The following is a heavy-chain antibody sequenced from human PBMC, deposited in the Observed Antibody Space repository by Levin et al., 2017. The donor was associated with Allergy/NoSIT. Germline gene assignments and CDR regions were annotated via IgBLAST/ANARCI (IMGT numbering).Heavy chain of an antibody. CDR2: IYSGGST. J-gene: IGHJ4*02. CDR1: GFTVSSNY. CDR3: ARERYGDYVDY. D-gene: IGHD4-17*01. Sequence: GESLKISCAASGFTVSSNYMSWVRQAPGKGLEWVSVIYSGGSTYYADSVKGRFTISRDNSKNTLYLQMNSLRAEDTAVYYCARERYGDYVDYWGQGTLVTVSS. V-gene: IGHV3-53*01.